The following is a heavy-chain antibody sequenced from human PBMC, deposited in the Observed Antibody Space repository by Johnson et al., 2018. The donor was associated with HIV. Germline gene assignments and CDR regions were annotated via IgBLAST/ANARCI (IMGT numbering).Heavy chain of an antibody. CDR1: GFTFWNYA. V-gene: IGHV3-33*08. D-gene: IGHD6-6*01. Sequence: QVQLVESGGGVVRPGGSLRLSCAASGFTFWNYAMHWVRQAPGKGLEWVAVIWSDGRNKHYADSVKGRFTISRDNSKNTLYLQMNSLRAEDTALYFCARDGGGEQRVDQGDAFDIWGQGTMVTVSS. J-gene: IGHJ3*02. CDR3: ARDGGGEQRVDQGDAFDI. CDR2: IWSDGRNK.